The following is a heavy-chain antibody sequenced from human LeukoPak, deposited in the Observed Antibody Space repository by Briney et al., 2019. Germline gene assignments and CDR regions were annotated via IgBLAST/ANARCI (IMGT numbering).Heavy chain of an antibody. CDR3: ARDRGYDFPNWFDP. CDR1: GYTFTGYY. V-gene: IGHV1-2*02. Sequence: GASVKVSCKASGYTFTGYYMHWVRQAPGQGLEWMGWINPNSGGTNYAQKFQGGVTMTGDTSISTAYMELSRLRSDDTAVYYCARDRGYDFPNWFDPWGQGTLVTVSS. D-gene: IGHD5-12*01. CDR2: INPNSGGT. J-gene: IGHJ5*02.